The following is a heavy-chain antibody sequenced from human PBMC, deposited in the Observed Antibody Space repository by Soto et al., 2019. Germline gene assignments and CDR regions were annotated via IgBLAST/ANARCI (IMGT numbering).Heavy chain of an antibody. V-gene: IGHV1-2*04. J-gene: IGHJ6*02. Sequence: ASVKVSCKASGYSFTDYHIHWVRQAPGQGLEWLGRINPKSGGTSTAQKFQGWVTMTTDTSISTASMELTRLTSDDTAIYYCARGDSTDCSNGVCSFFYDHDMDVWGQGTTVTVSS. CDR1: GYSFTDYH. CDR2: INPKSGGT. CDR3: ARGDSTDCSNGVCSFFYDHDMDV. D-gene: IGHD2-8*01.